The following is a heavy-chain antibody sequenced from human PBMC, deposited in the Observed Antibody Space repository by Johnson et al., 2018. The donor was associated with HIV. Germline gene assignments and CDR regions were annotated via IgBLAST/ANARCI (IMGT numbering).Heavy chain of an antibody. CDR3: AKTRMGGILDAFEL. CDR1: GFTFSSYV. Sequence: QVQLVESGGGVVQPGRSLRLSCAASGFTFSSYVMHWVRQAPGKGLEWVAVISYDGSNKYYADSVKGRFTLSRDNSKNTLDLQMNSLTIEDTAVFYCAKTRMGGILDAFELWGQGTMVIVS. V-gene: IGHV3-30*18. CDR2: ISYDGSNK. J-gene: IGHJ3*01. D-gene: IGHD3-10*01.